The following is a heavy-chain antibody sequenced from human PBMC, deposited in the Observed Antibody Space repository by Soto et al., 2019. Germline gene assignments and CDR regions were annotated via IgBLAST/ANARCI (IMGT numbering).Heavy chain of an antibody. CDR2: INAGNGNT. J-gene: IGHJ3*02. CDR1: GYTFTSYA. V-gene: IGHV1-3*01. Sequence: ASVKVSCKASGYTFTSYAMHWVRQAPGQRLEWMGWINAGNGNTKYSQKYQGRVTITRDTSASTAYMELSSLRSEDTAVYYCARSTPITMIVVPTGAFDIWGQGTMVTVPS. CDR3: ARSTPITMIVVPTGAFDI. D-gene: IGHD3-22*01.